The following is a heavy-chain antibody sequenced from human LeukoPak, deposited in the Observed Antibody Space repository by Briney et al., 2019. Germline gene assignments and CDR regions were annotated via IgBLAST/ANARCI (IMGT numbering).Heavy chain of an antibody. V-gene: IGHV3-49*03. J-gene: IGHJ4*02. CDR3: ARHIVVVVAASSYFDS. Sequence: PGGSLRLSCTASGFTFGEDAMSWFRQAPGKGLEWLGFIRTKTNGATAEYAASVKGRFSISRDDSKSIAYLQMNSLKTEDTAVYYCARHIVVVVAASSYFDSWGQGTRVTVSS. D-gene: IGHD2-15*01. CDR1: GFTFGEDA. CDR2: IRTKTNGATA.